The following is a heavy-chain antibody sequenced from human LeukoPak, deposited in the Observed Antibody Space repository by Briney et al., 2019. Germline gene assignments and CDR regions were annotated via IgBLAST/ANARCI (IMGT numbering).Heavy chain of an antibody. CDR1: GFTFSDYY. CDR2: ISSSGSTI. D-gene: IGHD5-12*01. J-gene: IGHJ4*02. CDR3: ATQRGYSIAARETLAFDY. Sequence: PGGSLRLSCAASGFTFSDYYMSWIRQAPGKGLEWVSYISSSGSTIYYADSVKGRFTISGDNAKNSLYLQMNSLRAEDTAVYYCATQRGYSIAARETLAFDYWGQGTLVTVSS. V-gene: IGHV3-11*01.